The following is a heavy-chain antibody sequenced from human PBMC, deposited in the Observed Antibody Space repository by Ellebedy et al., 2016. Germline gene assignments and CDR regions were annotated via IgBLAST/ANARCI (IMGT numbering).Heavy chain of an antibody. CDR1: VFTFSTYS. J-gene: IGHJ4*02. CDR3: ARDPYSFGYFDF. D-gene: IGHD5-18*01. Sequence: GGSLRLSCAASVFTFSTYSMNWVRQAPGKGLEWVSYISSSSSTKYYADSVKGRFTISRDNAKNSLYLQMSSLRTEDTAVYYCARDPYSFGYFDFWGQGTLVTVSS. CDR2: ISSSSSTK. V-gene: IGHV3-48*01.